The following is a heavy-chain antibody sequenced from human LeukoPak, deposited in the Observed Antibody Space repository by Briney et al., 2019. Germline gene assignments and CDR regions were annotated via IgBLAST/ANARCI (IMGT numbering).Heavy chain of an antibody. Sequence: SETLSLTCSVSGGSISSVDYYWSWIRQPPGKGLEWIGYIYPSGSTYYNPSLTSRLTISVDTSENQFSLKLTSVTTADTAVYYCARGIGYCRSANCYGSGDYWGQGTLVTVSS. CDR2: IYPSGST. CDR1: GGSISSVDYY. J-gene: IGHJ4*02. V-gene: IGHV4-30-4*01. CDR3: ARGIGYCRSANCYGSGDY. D-gene: IGHD2-15*01.